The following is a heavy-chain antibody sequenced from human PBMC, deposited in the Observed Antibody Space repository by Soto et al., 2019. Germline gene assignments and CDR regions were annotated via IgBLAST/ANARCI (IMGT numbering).Heavy chain of an antibody. CDR1: GDSVSSDSAA. D-gene: IGHD6-25*01. J-gene: IGHJ4*02. CDR2: TYYRSKWYN. V-gene: IGHV6-1*01. CDR3: ARDHRYGSGWLCFDY. Sequence: PSQTLSLTCAISGDSVSSDSAAWNWIRQCPSRGLEWLGRTYYRSKWYNDYAVFVKIRITINPDTSKNQFSLQLNSVTPEDTAMYYCARDHRYGSGWLCFDYWGQGTLVTVSS.